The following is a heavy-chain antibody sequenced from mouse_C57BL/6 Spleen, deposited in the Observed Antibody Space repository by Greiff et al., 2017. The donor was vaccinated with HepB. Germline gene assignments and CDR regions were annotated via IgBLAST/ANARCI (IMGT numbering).Heavy chain of an antibody. D-gene: IGHD4-1*02. V-gene: IGHV5-9*01. CDR1: GFTFSSYT. J-gene: IGHJ4*01. Sequence: EVQRVESGGGLVKPGGSLKLSCAASGFTFSSYTMSWVRQTPEKRLEWVATISGGGGNTYYPDSVKGRFTISRDNAKNTLYLQMSSLRSEDTALYYCARHVQLGRGAMDYWGQGTSVTVSS. CDR3: ARHVQLGRGAMDY. CDR2: ISGGGGNT.